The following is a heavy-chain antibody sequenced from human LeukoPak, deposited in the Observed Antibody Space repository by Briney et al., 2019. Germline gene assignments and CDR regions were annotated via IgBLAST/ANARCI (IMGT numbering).Heavy chain of an antibody. CDR3: ARGTLYSGWSYYFDF. J-gene: IGHJ4*02. Sequence: SETLSLTCTVSGDSIRSYYWSWIRQPPGKGLEWIGYIYYTGSTNYNPSLKSRVTISVDTSKNQFSLKLSSVTAADTAVYYCARGTLYSGWSYYFDFWAQGTLVTVSS. CDR2: IYYTGST. CDR1: GDSIRSYY. D-gene: IGHD6-19*01. V-gene: IGHV4-59*01.